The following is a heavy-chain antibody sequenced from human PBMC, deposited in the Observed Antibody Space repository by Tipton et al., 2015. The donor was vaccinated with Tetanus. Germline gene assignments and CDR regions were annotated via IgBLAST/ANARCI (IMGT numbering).Heavy chain of an antibody. Sequence: QSGPEVKKPGASVKVSCKASGYTFTSYDISWVRQAPGQGLEWMGWISAYNDNTNYAQKLQGRVTMTTDTSTSTAYMELRSLRSDDTAVYYCARTLRSYYYYYGMDVWGQGTTVTVSS. CDR1: GYTFTSYD. D-gene: IGHD2-15*01. J-gene: IGHJ6*02. CDR3: ARTLRSYYYYYGMDV. V-gene: IGHV1-18*01. CDR2: ISAYNDNT.